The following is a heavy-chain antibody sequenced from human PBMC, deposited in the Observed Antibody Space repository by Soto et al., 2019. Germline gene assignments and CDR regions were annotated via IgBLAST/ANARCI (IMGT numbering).Heavy chain of an antibody. CDR3: AKDRVPELRHFYYGMDV. CDR2: ISYDGSNK. CDR1: GFTFSTYG. V-gene: IGHV3-30*18. J-gene: IGHJ6*02. D-gene: IGHD1-7*01. Sequence: PGGSLRLSCAASGFTFSTYGMHWVRQAPGKGLEWVAVISYDGSNKYYADSVKGRFTIPRDNSKNTLYLQMNSLRVEYTAVYYCAKDRVPELRHFYYGMDVWGQGTTVTVSS.